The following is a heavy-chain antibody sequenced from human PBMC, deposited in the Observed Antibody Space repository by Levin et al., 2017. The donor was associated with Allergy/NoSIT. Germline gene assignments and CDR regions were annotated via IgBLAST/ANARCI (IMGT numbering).Heavy chain of an antibody. Sequence: ASVKVSCKGSGYSFTSYWIGWVRQMPGKGLEWMGIIYPGDSDTRYSPSFQGQVTISADKSISTAYLQWSSLKASDTAMYYCARQRYFYDSSGYYRHYDAFDIWGQGTMVTVSS. CDR1: GYSFTSYW. D-gene: IGHD3-22*01. CDR2: IYPGDSDT. V-gene: IGHV5-51*01. CDR3: ARQRYFYDSSGYYRHYDAFDI. J-gene: IGHJ3*02.